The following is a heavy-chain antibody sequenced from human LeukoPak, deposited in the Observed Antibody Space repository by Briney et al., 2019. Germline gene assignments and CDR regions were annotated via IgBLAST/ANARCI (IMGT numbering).Heavy chain of an antibody. D-gene: IGHD1-26*01. CDR2: FDPEDGET. J-gene: IGHJ3*02. Sequence: GASVKVSCKVSGYTLTELSMHWVRQAPGKGLEWMGGFDPEDGETIYAQKFQGRVTMTEDTSTDTAYMELSSLRSEDTAVYYCASGSYAGLPHAFDIWGQGTMVTVAS. V-gene: IGHV1-24*01. CDR3: ASGSYAGLPHAFDI. CDR1: GYTLTELS.